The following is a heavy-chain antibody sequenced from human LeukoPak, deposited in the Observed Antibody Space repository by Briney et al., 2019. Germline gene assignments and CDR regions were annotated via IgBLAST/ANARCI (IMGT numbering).Heavy chain of an antibody. D-gene: IGHD6-6*01. J-gene: IGHJ4*02. Sequence: GGSLRLSCAASGFTFSSYEMIWVRRAPGKGLGWVSYISSSGSTIYYADSVKGRFTISRDNAKNSLYLQMNSLRAEDTAVYYCARVRAARYFDYWGQGTLVTVSS. CDR2: ISSSGSTI. CDR3: ARVRAARYFDY. V-gene: IGHV3-48*03. CDR1: GFTFSSYE.